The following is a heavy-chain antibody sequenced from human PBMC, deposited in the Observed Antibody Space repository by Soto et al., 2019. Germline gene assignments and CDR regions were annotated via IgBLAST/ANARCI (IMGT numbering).Heavy chain of an antibody. CDR2: IYYSGST. Sequence: PSETLSLTCTVSGGSISSGGYYWSWIRQHPGKGLEWIGYIYYSGSTYYNPSLKSRVTISVDTSKNQFSLKLSSVTAADTAVYYCARITKSLAPTSDYWGQGTLVTVSS. CDR3: ARITKSLAPTSDY. J-gene: IGHJ4*02. D-gene: IGHD1-1*01. V-gene: IGHV4-31*03. CDR1: GGSISSGGYY.